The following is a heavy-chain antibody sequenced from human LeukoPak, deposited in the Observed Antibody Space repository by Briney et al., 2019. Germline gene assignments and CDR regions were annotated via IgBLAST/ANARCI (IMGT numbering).Heavy chain of an antibody. V-gene: IGHV1-24*01. D-gene: IGHD6-13*01. CDR3: ATVSPRIAAAGPYNWFDP. J-gene: IGHJ5*02. CDR2: FDPEDGKT. CDR1: GYTLTELS. Sequence: GASVTVSCKVSGYTLTELSMHWVRQAPGKGLEWMGGFDPEDGKTIYAQKFQGRVTMTEDTSTDTAYMELSSLRSEDTAVYYCATVSPRIAAAGPYNWFDPWGQGTLVTVSS.